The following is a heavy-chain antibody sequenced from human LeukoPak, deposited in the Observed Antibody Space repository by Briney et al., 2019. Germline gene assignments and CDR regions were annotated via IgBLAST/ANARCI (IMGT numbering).Heavy chain of an antibody. CDR3: ARRSAVGYYDSSGRDAFDI. CDR2: IYPGDSDT. CDR1: GYSFTSYW. Sequence: GESLKISCQGSGYSFTSYWIGWVRQMPGKGLEWMGIIYPGDSDTRYSTSFQGQVTISADKSISTAYLQWSSLKASDTAMYYCARRSAVGYYDSSGRDAFDIWGQGTMVTVSS. V-gene: IGHV5-51*01. D-gene: IGHD3-22*01. J-gene: IGHJ3*02.